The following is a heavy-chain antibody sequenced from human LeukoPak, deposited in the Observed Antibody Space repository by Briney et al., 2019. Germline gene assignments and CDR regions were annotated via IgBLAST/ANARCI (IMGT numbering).Heavy chain of an antibody. J-gene: IGHJ5*02. D-gene: IGHD5-12*01. CDR3: ARHDVDIVATSVNWFDP. V-gene: IGHV4-39*01. Sequence: SETLSLTCTVSGGSISSGSSYWGWIRQPPGKGLEWIGSIYYRGSTYYNPSLKSRLTISVATSKNQFSLKLSSVTAADTAVYYCARHDVDIVATSVNWFDPWGQGTLVTVSS. CDR2: IYYRGST. CDR1: GGSISSGSSY.